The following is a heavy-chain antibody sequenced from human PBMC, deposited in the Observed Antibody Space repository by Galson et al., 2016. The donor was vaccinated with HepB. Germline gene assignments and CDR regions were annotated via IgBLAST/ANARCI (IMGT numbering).Heavy chain of an antibody. Sequence: SLRLSCAASGFTVSSTYMNWVRQAPGKGLEWVSIIYSGGTTYQADSVKGRFTISRDNARKSLYLQMNSLRPDDTAVYYCAREDSSWYGYYGMDVWGQGTTVTVSS. V-gene: IGHV3-66*01. CDR3: AREDSSWYGYYGMDV. CDR2: IYSGGTT. CDR1: GFTVSSTY. J-gene: IGHJ6*02. D-gene: IGHD6-13*01.